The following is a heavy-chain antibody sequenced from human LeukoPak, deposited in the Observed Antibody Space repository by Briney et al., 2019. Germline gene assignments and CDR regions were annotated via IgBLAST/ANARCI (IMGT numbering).Heavy chain of an antibody. Sequence: GGSLRLSCAASGFTFSSYWMHWVRQAPGKGLVWVSRINSDGSSTSYGDSVKGRFTISRDNAKNTLYLQMNSLRAEDTAVYYCAKDIAAAGRGLDYWGQGTLVTVSS. CDR3: AKDIAAAGRGLDY. CDR1: GFTFSSYW. J-gene: IGHJ4*02. CDR2: INSDGSST. V-gene: IGHV3-74*01. D-gene: IGHD6-13*01.